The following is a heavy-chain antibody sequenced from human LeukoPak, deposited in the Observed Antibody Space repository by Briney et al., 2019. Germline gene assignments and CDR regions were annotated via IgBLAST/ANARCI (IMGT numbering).Heavy chain of an antibody. J-gene: IGHJ4*02. D-gene: IGHD1-26*01. Sequence: GRSLRLSCAASGVTFSSYVMHWVRQAPGKGLEWVAAIWSDGGNTYYADSVKGRFTISRDNSKNTLHLQMSSLRAEDTAVYFCARDVVGATGYFEHWGQGTLATVSS. V-gene: IGHV3-33*01. CDR1: GVTFSSYV. CDR2: IWSDGGNT. CDR3: ARDVVGATGYFEH.